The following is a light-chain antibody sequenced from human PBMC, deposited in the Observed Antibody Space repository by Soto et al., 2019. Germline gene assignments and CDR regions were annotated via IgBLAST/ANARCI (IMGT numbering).Light chain of an antibody. CDR1: QSISSSY. Sequence: EIVLTQSPATLSAFPGDRVTLSCRASQSISSSYLAWSQQKPGQAPRLLIYGASSRATGVPDRVSGSGSGTDFTLTINRLEPEDFAVYYCQQYGNFPYTFGQGTKVDIK. CDR3: QQYGNFPYT. CDR2: GAS. V-gene: IGKV3-20*01. J-gene: IGKJ2*01.